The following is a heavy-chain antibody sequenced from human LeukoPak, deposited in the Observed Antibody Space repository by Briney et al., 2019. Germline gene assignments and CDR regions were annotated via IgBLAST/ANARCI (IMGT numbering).Heavy chain of an antibody. D-gene: IGHD6-19*01. V-gene: IGHV1-2*02. Sequence: ASVKVSCKASGYTFTGYYMHWVRQAPGQGLEWMGWINPNSGGTNYAQKFQGRVTMTTDTSTSTAYMELSRLRSDDTAVYYCAREKSVAVAKYYYYYYGMDVWGQGTTVTVSS. CDR1: GYTFTGYY. CDR3: AREKSVAVAKYYYYYYGMDV. J-gene: IGHJ6*02. CDR2: INPNSGGT.